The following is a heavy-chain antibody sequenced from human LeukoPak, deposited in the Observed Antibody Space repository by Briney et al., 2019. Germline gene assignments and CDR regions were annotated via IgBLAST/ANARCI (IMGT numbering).Heavy chain of an antibody. CDR2: INHSGST. D-gene: IGHD5-24*01. Sequence: SETLSLTCTVSGGSISSGGYYWSWIRQPPGKGLEWIGEINHSGSTNYNPSLKSRVTISVDTSKNQFSLKLSSVTAADTAVYYCARASRWLQRRVHNYYGMDVWGQGTTVTVSS. CDR1: GGSISSGGYY. CDR3: ARASRWLQRRVHNYYGMDV. J-gene: IGHJ6*02. V-gene: IGHV4-39*07.